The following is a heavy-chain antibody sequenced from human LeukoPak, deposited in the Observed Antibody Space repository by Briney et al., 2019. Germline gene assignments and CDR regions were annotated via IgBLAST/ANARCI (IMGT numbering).Heavy chain of an antibody. Sequence: SETLTLTCTVSGGSLSSYYWSWIRQPPGKGLEWIGYIYYSGSTNYNPSLKSRVTISVDTSKNQFSLKLSSVTAADTAVYYCARLLHRGGDTPSDYWGQGTLVTASS. CDR2: IYYSGST. CDR1: GGSLSSYY. CDR3: ARLLHRGGDTPSDY. D-gene: IGHD2-21*02. J-gene: IGHJ4*02. V-gene: IGHV4-59*08.